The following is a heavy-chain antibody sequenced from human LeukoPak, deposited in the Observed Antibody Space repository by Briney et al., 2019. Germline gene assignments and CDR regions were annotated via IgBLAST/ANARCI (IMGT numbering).Heavy chain of an antibody. CDR3: ARTSLEWELPLDY. CDR1: GGTFSSYA. CDR2: IIPIFGTA. D-gene: IGHD1-26*01. J-gene: IGHJ4*02. V-gene: IGHV1-69*05. Sequence: GASVKVSCKASGGTFSSYAISWVRQAPGQGLEWMGRIIPIFGTASYAQKFQGRVTITTDESTSTAYMELSSLRSEDTAVYYCARTSLEWELPLDYWGQGTLVAVSS.